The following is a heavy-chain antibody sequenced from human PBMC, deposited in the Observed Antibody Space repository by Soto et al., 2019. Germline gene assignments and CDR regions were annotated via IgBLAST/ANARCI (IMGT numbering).Heavy chain of an antibody. J-gene: IGHJ4*02. CDR1: GFTFINYA. D-gene: IGHD2-21*01. CDR2: ISGGGTTK. Sequence: EVHLLESGGGLVQPGGSLRLSCAASGFTFINYAMSWVRQAPGKGLEGVSSISGGGTTKFYADSVKGRFTIARDYSKNTLYLQMNSLRAADTAVYYCTRAGYGYCGGDCYSSCDYWGQGTLVTVSS. V-gene: IGHV3-23*01. CDR3: TRAGYGYCGGDCYSSCDY.